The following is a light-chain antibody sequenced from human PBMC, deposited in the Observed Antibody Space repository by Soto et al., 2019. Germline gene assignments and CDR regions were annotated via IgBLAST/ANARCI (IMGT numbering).Light chain of an antibody. J-gene: IGKJ1*01. CDR1: QSISSY. CDR2: AAS. V-gene: IGKV1-39*01. Sequence: DIQMTQSPSSLSASVGDGVTITCRASQSISSYVTWYQQKPGKAPKLLIYAASRLPSGVPSKFSGSRSGTYFTLTISSQQPEYFATYYCHQSYSRLTFRQGTKVEIK. CDR3: HQSYSRLT.